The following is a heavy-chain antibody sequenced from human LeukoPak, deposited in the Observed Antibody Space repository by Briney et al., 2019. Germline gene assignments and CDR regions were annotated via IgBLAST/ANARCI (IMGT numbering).Heavy chain of an antibody. CDR1: GGSFSGYY. V-gene: IGHV4-34*01. J-gene: IGHJ3*02. CDR3: ARLSRTDTIFGVVILARDAFDI. D-gene: IGHD3-3*01. Sequence: SETLSLTCAVYGGSFSGYYWSWIRQPPGKGLEWIGEINHSGSTNYNPSLKSRVTISVDTSKNQFSLKLSSVTAADTAVYYCARLSRTDTIFGVVILARDAFDIWGQGTMVTVSS. CDR2: INHSGST.